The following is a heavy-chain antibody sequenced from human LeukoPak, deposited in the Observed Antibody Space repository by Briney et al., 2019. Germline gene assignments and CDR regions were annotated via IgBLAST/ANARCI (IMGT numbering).Heavy chain of an antibody. V-gene: IGHV1-2*06. D-gene: IGHD3-3*01. CDR1: GYTFTGYY. CDR3: ARGGYDFVYYYYGMDV. Sequence: GASVKVSCKASGYTFTGYYMHWVRQAPGQGLEWMGRINPNSGGTNYAQKFQGRVTMTRDTSISTACMELSRLRSDDTAVYYCARGGYDFVYYYYGMDVWGQGTTVTVSS. J-gene: IGHJ6*02. CDR2: INPNSGGT.